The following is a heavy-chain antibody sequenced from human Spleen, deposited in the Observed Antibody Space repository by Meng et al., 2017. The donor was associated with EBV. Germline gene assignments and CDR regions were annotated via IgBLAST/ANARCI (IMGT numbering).Heavy chain of an antibody. J-gene: IGHJ4*02. CDR1: GYTFTSYY. CDR2: ISPAGGTT. CDR3: ARAASGSYPL. V-gene: IGHV1-46*01. Sequence: QLVQSGPEVKKPGASEQFSCKASGYTFTSYYIHWVRQAPGQGLEWMGMISPAGGTTTYAQKFQGRVTMTRDTSTSTVYMELSSLRSEDTAVFYCARAASGSYPLWGQGTLVTVSS. D-gene: IGHD1-26*01.